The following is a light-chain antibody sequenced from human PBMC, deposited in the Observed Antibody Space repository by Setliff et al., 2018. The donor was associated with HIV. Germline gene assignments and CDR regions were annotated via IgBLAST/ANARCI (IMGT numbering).Light chain of an antibody. CDR1: SSDIGRYNL. V-gene: IGLV2-23*01. CDR3: CSNTGSNTYV. Sequence: QSVLAQPASVSGFPGQSITISCTGTSSDIGRYNLVSWYKQYPGKAPKLMIYQATKRPSGVSNRFSGSKSGNTASLTISGLQAEDEADYYCCSNTGSNTYVFGSGTKVTVL. J-gene: IGLJ1*01. CDR2: QAT.